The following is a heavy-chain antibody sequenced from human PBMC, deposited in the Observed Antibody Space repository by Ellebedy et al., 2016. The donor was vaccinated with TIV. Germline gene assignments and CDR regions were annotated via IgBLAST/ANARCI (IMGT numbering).Heavy chain of an antibody. D-gene: IGHD3-3*01. J-gene: IGHJ6*03. Sequence: SETLSLTXTVSGGSISSSSYYWGWIRQPPGKGLEWIGEINHSGSTNYNPSLKSRVTISVDTSKNQFSLKLSSVTAADTAVYYCARGSSRFLVPHYYYYYMDVWGKGTTVTVSS. CDR2: INHSGST. CDR3: ARGSSRFLVPHYYYYYMDV. CDR1: GGSISSSSYY. V-gene: IGHV4-39*07.